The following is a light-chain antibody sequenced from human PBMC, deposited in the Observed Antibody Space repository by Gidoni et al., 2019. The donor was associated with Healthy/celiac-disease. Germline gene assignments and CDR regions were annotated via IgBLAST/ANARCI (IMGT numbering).Light chain of an antibody. V-gene: IGLV2-11*01. CDR3: CSYAGSYTLLHVV. J-gene: IGLJ2*01. Sequence: QSALTQPRSVSGSPGQSVTISCTGTSSDVGGYNYVSWYQQHPGKAPKLMIYDVSKRPSGVPDRFSGSKSGNTASLTISGLQAEDEADYYCCSYAGSYTLLHVVFGGGTKLTVL. CDR1: SSDVGGYNY. CDR2: DVS.